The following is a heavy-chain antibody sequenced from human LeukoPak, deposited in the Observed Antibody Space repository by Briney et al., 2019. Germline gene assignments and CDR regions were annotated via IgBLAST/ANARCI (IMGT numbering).Heavy chain of an antibody. CDR1: GYTFSDYY. V-gene: IGHV1-2*02. D-gene: IGHD3-3*01. J-gene: IGHJ6*03. CDR2: INPSNGDT. CDR3: ARGLLEWLDYYYYYYMDV. Sequence: GASVKVSCKASGYTFSDYYIHWVRQAPGQGLEWMAWINPSNGDTNYAQKFQGRVTMTRDTSISTAYMELTRLISDDTAVYYCARGLLEWLDYYYYYYMDVWGKGTTVTVSS.